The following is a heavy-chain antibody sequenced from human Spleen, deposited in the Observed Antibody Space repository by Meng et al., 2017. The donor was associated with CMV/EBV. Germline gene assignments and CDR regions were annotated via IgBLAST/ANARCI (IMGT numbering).Heavy chain of an antibody. D-gene: IGHD1-1*01. CDR3: AGTGTTGTTRGMDV. J-gene: IGHJ6*02. V-gene: IGHV4-59*01. Sequence: SETLSLTCAVYGGSFRGSYWSWIRQAPGKGLEWIGYIYYSGSTNYIPSLNSRVTFSLDTSKNQFSLKLYSVTAADTAVYYCAGTGTTGTTRGMDVRGQGTTVTVSS. CDR2: IYYSGST. CDR1: GGSFRGSY.